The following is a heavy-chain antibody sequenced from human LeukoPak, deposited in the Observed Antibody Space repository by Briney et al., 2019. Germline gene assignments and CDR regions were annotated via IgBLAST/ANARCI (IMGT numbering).Heavy chain of an antibody. Sequence: PGGSLRLSCAASGFTFSSYNMNWVRQAPGKGLEWIGYIYHSGSTKYNPSLKSRVTISVDTSKNQFSLKLSSVTAADTAVYYCARDGYSGNDGLWGQGSLVTVSS. CDR2: IYHSGST. J-gene: IGHJ4*02. CDR3: ARDGYSGNDGL. V-gene: IGHV4-59*01. D-gene: IGHD5-12*01. CDR1: GFTFSSYN.